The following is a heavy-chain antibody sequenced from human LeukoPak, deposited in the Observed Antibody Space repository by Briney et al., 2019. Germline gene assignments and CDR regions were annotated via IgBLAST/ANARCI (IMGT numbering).Heavy chain of an antibody. Sequence: GASVKVSCKASGGTFSSYGISWVRQAPGQGLEWMGGIIPIFGTANYAQKFQGRVTITADESTSTAYMELSSLRSEDTAVYYCAAAHDYGDYVLDYWGQGTLVTVSS. D-gene: IGHD4-17*01. CDR2: IIPIFGTA. CDR3: AAAHDYGDYVLDY. V-gene: IGHV1-69*13. CDR1: GGTFSSYG. J-gene: IGHJ4*02.